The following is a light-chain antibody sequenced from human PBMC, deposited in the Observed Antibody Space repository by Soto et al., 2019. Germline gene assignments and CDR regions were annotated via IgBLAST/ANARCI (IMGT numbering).Light chain of an antibody. CDR2: MAS. CDR3: QQYNSHLFT. Sequence: DIQMTQSPSTLSASVGDRVTITCRASQSVSTWLAWYQQKPGKAPQVLISMASTLESGVPSRFSGSGSGTEFTLTISSLQPDDFATYYCQQYNSHLFTFGPGTRVDIK. J-gene: IGKJ3*01. V-gene: IGKV1-5*03. CDR1: QSVSTW.